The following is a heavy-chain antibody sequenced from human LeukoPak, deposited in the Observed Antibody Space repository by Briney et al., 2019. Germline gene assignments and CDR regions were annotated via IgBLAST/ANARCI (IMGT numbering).Heavy chain of an antibody. Sequence: SETLSLTCTVSGGSISSSSYYWGWIRQPPGKGLEWIGSFYYSVNTYYNPSLKSRVTISVDTSKNQFSLRLTSVTAADTALYYCARPTTVTTHYFQHWGQGTLVTVSS. CDR2: FYYSVNT. CDR3: ARPTTVTTHYFQH. V-gene: IGHV4-39*01. D-gene: IGHD4-17*01. CDR1: GGSISSSSYY. J-gene: IGHJ1*01.